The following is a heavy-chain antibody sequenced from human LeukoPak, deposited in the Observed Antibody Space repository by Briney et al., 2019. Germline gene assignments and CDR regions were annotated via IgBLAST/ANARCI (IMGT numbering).Heavy chain of an antibody. V-gene: IGHV1-3*01. CDR3: ARDLVGATEFDY. CDR2: INAGNGNT. J-gene: IGHJ4*02. D-gene: IGHD1-26*01. CDR1: GYTFTSYA. Sequence: ASVKVSCKASGYTFTSYAMHWVRQAPGQRLEWVGWINAGNGNTKYSQEFQGRVTITRDTSASTAYMELSSLRSEDTAVYYCARDLVGATEFDYWGQGTLVTVSS.